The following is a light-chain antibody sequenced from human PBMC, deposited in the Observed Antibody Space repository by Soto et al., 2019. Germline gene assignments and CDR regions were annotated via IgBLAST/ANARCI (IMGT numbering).Light chain of an antibody. V-gene: IGLV2-23*01. J-gene: IGLJ1*01. Sequence: QSALTQPASVSGSPGQSITISCTGTNIVSWYQQHPGKAPKLMIFEANKRPSGISNRFSGSKSGNTASLTVSGLQAEDEADYYCSSYAGSNNYVFGSGTKLTVL. CDR3: SSYAGSNNYV. CDR1: NI. CDR2: EAN.